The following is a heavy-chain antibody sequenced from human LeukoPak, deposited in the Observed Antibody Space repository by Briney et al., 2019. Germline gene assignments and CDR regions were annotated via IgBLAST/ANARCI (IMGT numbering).Heavy chain of an antibody. CDR1: GGSISSGSYY. J-gene: IGHJ4*02. V-gene: IGHV4-61*09. D-gene: IGHD5-18*01. CDR2: IYTSGST. Sequence: PSETLSLTCTVSGGSISSGSYYWSWIRQPAGKGLEWIGHIYTSGSTNYNSSLKSRVTISVDTSKNQFSLKLSSVTAADTAVYYCARANGYIYAYPFDYWGQGTLVTVSS. CDR3: ARANGYIYAYPFDY.